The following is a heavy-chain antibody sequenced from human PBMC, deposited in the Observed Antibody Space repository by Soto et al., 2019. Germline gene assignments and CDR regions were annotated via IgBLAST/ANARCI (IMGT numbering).Heavy chain of an antibody. Sequence: SETPSLTCTVSGGSISSYYWSWIRQPPGKGLEWIGYIYYSGSTNYNPSLKSRVTISVDTSKNQFSLKLSSVTAADTAVYYCARRNYYYYYMDVWGKGTTVTVSS. V-gene: IGHV4-59*08. J-gene: IGHJ6*03. CDR2: IYYSGST. CDR1: GGSISSYY. CDR3: ARRNYYYYYMDV.